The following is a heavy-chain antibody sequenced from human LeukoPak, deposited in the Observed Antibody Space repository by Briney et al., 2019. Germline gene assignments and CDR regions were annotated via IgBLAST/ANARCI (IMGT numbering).Heavy chain of an antibody. CDR1: GFIFDDYG. V-gene: IGHV3-21*04. CDR3: ARRAGAYSHPYDY. D-gene: IGHD4/OR15-4a*01. J-gene: IGHJ4*02. Sequence: GGSLRLSCAASGFIFDDYGMSWVRQAPGKGLEWVSSISSSSSYIYYADSVKGRFTISRDNSKNTLYLQMNSLRAEDTAVYYCARRAGAYSHPYDYWGQGTLVTVSS. CDR2: ISSSSSYI.